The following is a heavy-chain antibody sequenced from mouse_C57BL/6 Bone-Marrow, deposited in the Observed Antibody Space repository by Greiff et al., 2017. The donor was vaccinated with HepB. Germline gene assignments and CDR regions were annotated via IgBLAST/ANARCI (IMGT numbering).Heavy chain of an antibody. CDR2: IDPSDSYT. J-gene: IGHJ2*01. D-gene: IGHD1-1*01. Sequence: VQLQQPGAELVRPGTSVKLSCKASGYTFTSYWMHWVKQRPGQGLEWIGVIDPSDSYTNYNQKFKGKATLTVDTSSSTAYMQLSSLTSEDSAVYYCARHGAKDYWGQGTTLTVSS. V-gene: IGHV1-59*01. CDR3: ARHGAKDY. CDR1: GYTFTSYW.